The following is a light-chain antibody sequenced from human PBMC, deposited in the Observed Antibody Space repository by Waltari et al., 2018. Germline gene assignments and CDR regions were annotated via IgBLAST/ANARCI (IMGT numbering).Light chain of an antibody. CDR1: SSNIGAGYY. J-gene: IGLJ7*01. Sequence: QSVLTQPPSASGAPGQRVTISCTGSSSNIGAGYYVSWYQHFPGTAPKLLIYENNKRPSGVSDRSACCKSGTSASLTITGLQSEDEADYYCSAWDSSLTTVLFGGGTRLTVL. CDR2: ENN. V-gene: IGLV1-40*01. CDR3: SAWDSSLTTVL.